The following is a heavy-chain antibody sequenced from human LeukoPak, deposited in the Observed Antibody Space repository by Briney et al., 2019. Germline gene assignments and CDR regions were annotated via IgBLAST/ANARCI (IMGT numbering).Heavy chain of an antibody. Sequence: GGSLRLSCAASGFTFSSYGMHWVRQAPGKGLEWVAVISYDGSNKYYADSVKGGFTISRDNSKNTLYLQMNSLRAEDTAVYYCAKDGVPYCSSTSCSTAIIYYYGMDVWGQGTTVTVSS. D-gene: IGHD2-2*01. CDR3: AKDGVPYCSSTSCSTAIIYYYGMDV. CDR1: GFTFSSYG. CDR2: ISYDGSNK. V-gene: IGHV3-30*18. J-gene: IGHJ6*02.